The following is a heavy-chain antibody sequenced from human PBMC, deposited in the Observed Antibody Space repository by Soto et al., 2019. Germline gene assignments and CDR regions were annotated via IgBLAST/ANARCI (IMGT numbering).Heavy chain of an antibody. CDR2: IIPIFGTA. J-gene: IGHJ4*02. CDR3: ARLWARIVATIGEYYFDY. D-gene: IGHD5-12*01. CDR1: GDTFSSYA. Sequence: QVQLVQSGAEVKKPGSSVKVSCKASGDTFSSYAISWVRQAPGQGLEWMGGIIPIFGTANYAQKFQGRVTITADESTSTAYMELSSLRSEDTAVYYCARLWARIVATIGEYYFDYWGQGTLVTVSS. V-gene: IGHV1-69*01.